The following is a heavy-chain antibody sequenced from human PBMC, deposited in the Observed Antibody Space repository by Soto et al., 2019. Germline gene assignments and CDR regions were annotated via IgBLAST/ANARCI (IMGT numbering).Heavy chain of an antibody. Sequence: QVQVVESGGGVVQPGRSLRLSCEASGFTFSSYPMHWVRQAPGKGLEWVTDISYDGGNQYYADSVKGRFTSSRDNSKDTLYLQMHSLRSDDTAVYFCARGPITQTSFIDHWGQGTLVTVSS. V-gene: IGHV3-30-3*01. CDR2: ISYDGGNQ. CDR3: ARGPITQTSFIDH. CDR1: GFTFSSYP. J-gene: IGHJ4*02. D-gene: IGHD1-20*01.